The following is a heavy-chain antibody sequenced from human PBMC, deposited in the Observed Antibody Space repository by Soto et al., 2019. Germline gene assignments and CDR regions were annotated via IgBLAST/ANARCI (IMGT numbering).Heavy chain of an antibody. D-gene: IGHD3-3*01. V-gene: IGHV1-2*02. CDR3: ARAIVRFLEWLSLGDY. CDR2: INPHSGGT. Sequence: QVQLVQSGAEVKKPGASVKVSCKASGYTFTGYYMHWVRQAPGQGLEWMGWINPHSGGTNYAQKFRGTVTTSRHTSISTASMELSRLRSDVTAVYYCARAIVRFLEWLSLGDYWGQGTLVTVSS. CDR1: GYTFTGYY. J-gene: IGHJ4*02.